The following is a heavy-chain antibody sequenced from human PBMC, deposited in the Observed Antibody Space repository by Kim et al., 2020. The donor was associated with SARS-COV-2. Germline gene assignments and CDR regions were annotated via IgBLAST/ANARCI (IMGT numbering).Heavy chain of an antibody. CDR3: ASAARYGSGSLGYFDY. V-gene: IGHV3-48*02. Sequence: SVKGRFTISRDTAKNSLYLQMNSLRDDDTAVYDCASAARYGSGSLGYFDYWGQGTLVTVSS. D-gene: IGHD3-10*01. J-gene: IGHJ4*02.